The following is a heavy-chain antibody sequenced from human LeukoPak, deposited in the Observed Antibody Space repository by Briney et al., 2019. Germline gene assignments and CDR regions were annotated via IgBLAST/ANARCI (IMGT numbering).Heavy chain of an antibody. CDR2: ISAYNGNT. J-gene: IGHJ4*01. CDR1: GYTFTSYG. Sequence: GASVKVSCKASGYTFTSYGISWVRQAPGQGLEWMGWISAYNGNTNYAQKLQGRVTMTTDTSTSTAYMELRSLRSDDTAVYYCARANHQYYYDSSGYYPTPTFDYWGQEPWSPSPQ. CDR3: ARANHQYYYDSSGYYPTPTFDY. V-gene: IGHV1-18*01. D-gene: IGHD3-22*01.